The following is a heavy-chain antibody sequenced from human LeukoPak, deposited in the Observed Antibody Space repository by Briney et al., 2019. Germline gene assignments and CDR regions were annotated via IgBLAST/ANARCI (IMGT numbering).Heavy chain of an antibody. V-gene: IGHV3-23*01. J-gene: IGHJ6*03. CDR1: GFTFSSYA. D-gene: IGHD6-13*01. CDR3: AGSLGYSSSWPIYYYYYYMDV. Sequence: GGSLRLSCAASGFTFSSYAMSWVRQAPGEGLEWGSAISGSGGSTYYADSVKGRFTISRDNSKNTLYLQMNSLRAEDTAVYYCAGSLGYSSSWPIYYYYYYMDVWGKGTTVTVSS. CDR2: ISGSGGST.